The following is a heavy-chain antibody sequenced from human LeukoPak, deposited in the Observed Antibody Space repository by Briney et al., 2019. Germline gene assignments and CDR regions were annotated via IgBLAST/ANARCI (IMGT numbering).Heavy chain of an antibody. CDR3: AKDHGR. J-gene: IGHJ4*02. D-gene: IGHD3/OR15-3a*01. CDR1: GFTFSSYA. CDR2: ISGSGGST. Sequence: GRSLRLSCAASGFTFSSYAMSWVRQAPGKGLEWVASISGSGGSTYYADSVKGRFTISRDNPEKTLYLQMDSLRAEDTAVYYCAKDHGRWGQGTLVTVSS. V-gene: IGHV3-23*01.